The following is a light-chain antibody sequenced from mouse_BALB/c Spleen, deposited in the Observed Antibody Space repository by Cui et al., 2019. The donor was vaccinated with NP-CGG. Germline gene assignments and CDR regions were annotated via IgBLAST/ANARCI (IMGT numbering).Light chain of an antibody. V-gene: IGLV1*01. CDR1: TGAVTTSNY. CDR3: ALWYSNHWV. J-gene: IGLJ1*01. CDR2: GSN. Sequence: QAVVTQESALTTSPGKTVTLTCRSSTGAVTTSNYANWVQEKPDHLFTGLIGGSNNRAPGGPPRFSGSLIGDKAALTITGAQTEDEAIYFCALWYSNHWVFGGGTKLTVL.